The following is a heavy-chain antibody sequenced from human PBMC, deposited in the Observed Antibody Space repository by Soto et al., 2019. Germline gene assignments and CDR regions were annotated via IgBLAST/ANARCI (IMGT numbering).Heavy chain of an antibody. CDR3: GKDYLRGSDV. Sequence: EAQLVQSGGGLLQPGESRKLPCAASGFTFNNYWMSWVRQLPGKGLVYVSLINIDGSVTKYAKSVKGRFTISRDNAKNTLYLHMSSLRAEETAVYYCGKDYLRGSDVWGQGTTVTVSS. V-gene: IGHV3-74*03. CDR1: GFTFNNYW. CDR2: INIDGSVT. J-gene: IGHJ6*02. D-gene: IGHD3-10*01.